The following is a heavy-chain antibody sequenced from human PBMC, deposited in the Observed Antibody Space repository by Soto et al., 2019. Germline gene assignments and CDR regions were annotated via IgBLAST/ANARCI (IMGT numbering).Heavy chain of an antibody. J-gene: IGHJ4*02. Sequence: EVQLVESGGGLVQPGGSLRLSCAASGFNFNDYWMHWVRQVPGKGLVWVSRINTDGSTTTYADSVKGRFTMSRDNAKKTLYLQLNSLRDDDTAMYYCVRDRGDSGYDNWGQGTLVTVSS. CDR1: GFNFNDYW. CDR2: INTDGSTT. D-gene: IGHD5-12*01. CDR3: VRDRGDSGYDN. V-gene: IGHV3-74*01.